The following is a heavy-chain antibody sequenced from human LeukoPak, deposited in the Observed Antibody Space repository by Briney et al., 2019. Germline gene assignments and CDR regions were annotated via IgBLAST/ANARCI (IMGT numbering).Heavy chain of an antibody. CDR3: ARDRSYDFWSGYTFDY. Sequence: GGSLRLSCAASGFTFGSSSMSWVRQAPGKGLEWVANIKQDGSEKYYVDSVKGRFTISRDNAKNSLYLQMNSLRAEDTAVYYCARDRSYDFWSGYTFDYWGQGTLVTVSS. CDR1: GFTFGSSS. V-gene: IGHV3-7*01. CDR2: IKQDGSEK. D-gene: IGHD3-3*01. J-gene: IGHJ4*02.